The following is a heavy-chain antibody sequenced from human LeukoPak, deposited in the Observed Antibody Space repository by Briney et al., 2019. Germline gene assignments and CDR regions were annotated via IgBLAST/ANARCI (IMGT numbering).Heavy chain of an antibody. CDR3: ANLRIQWPQQTPLNY. CDR1: GFTFSDYY. D-gene: IGHD6-19*01. CDR2: ISSSGSTI. V-gene: IGHV3-11*01. Sequence: ESGGGLVKPGGSLRLSRAASGFTFSDYYMSWIRQAPGKGLEWVSYISSSGSTIYYADSVKGRFTISRDNSKNTLYLQMNSLRAEDTAVYYCANLRIQWPQQTPLNYWGQGTLVTVSS. J-gene: IGHJ4*02.